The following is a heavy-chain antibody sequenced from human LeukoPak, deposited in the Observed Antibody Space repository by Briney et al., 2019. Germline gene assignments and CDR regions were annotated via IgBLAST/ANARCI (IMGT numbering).Heavy chain of an antibody. J-gene: IGHJ5*02. D-gene: IGHD2-15*01. CDR2: INSNSGST. Sequence: ASVKVSCKASGYTFTGCYMHWVRQAPGQGLEWMGWINSNSGSTNYAQKFQGRVTMTRDTSISTAYMELSRLRSDDTAVYYCARLYCSGGSCYQTINWFDPWGQGTLVTVSS. CDR1: GYTFTGCY. CDR3: ARLYCSGGSCYQTINWFDP. V-gene: IGHV1-2*02.